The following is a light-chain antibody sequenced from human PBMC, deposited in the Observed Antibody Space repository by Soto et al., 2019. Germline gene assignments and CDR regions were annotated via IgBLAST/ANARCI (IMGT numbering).Light chain of an antibody. V-gene: IGKV3-15*01. CDR2: DVS. J-gene: IGKJ5*01. CDR3: QQFNNWPPT. Sequence: EIVMTQSPATLSVSPGERATLSCGASQSVRSNLGWYQQRPGQAPRLLIYDVSTRATGIPARFSGSGSGTEFTLTISSPQSEEFAVYYCQQFNNWPPTFGQGTRLEIK. CDR1: QSVRSN.